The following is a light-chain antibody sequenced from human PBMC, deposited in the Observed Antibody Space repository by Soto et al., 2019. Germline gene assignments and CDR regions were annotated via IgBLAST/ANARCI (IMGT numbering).Light chain of an antibody. CDR2: QDS. J-gene: IGLJ2*01. CDR3: QAWDSITGVV. V-gene: IGLV3-1*01. Sequence: SYELTQPPSVSVVPGQTARISCSGDKLGNKYACWYQQKPGQSPVLVIYQDSQRPSGIPERFSGSNSGNTATLTISGTQAMEEADYYCQAWDSITGVVFGGGTKLTVL. CDR1: KLGNKY.